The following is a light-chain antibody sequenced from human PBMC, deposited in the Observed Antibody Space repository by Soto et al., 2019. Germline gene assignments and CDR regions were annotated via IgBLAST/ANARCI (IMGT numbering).Light chain of an antibody. Sequence: EIVMTQSPATLSVSPGERATLSCRARQSVSSNLAWYQQKPGQAPRLLIYGASTRATGIPARFSGSGSGTEFTLTISSLQSEDFAVYCCQQYNSWPYTFGQGTKLEIK. J-gene: IGKJ2*01. CDR1: QSVSSN. V-gene: IGKV3-15*01. CDR3: QQYNSWPYT. CDR2: GAS.